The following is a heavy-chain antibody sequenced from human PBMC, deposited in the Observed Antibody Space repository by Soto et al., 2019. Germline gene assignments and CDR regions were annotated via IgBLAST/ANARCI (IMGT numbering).Heavy chain of an antibody. CDR2: IYFTGNT. Sequence: PSETLSLTCTVSGDSVSSGNCYWSWLRQPPGKGLEWIGSIYFTGNTNYNPSLKSRLTMSIDTSRNLFSLRLGSVTAADTAVYYCGRVPVDTYMIYWSDPWGQGTLVTVSS. CDR1: GDSVSSGNCY. D-gene: IGHD3-16*01. CDR3: GRVPVDTYMIYWSDP. J-gene: IGHJ5*02. V-gene: IGHV4-61*01.